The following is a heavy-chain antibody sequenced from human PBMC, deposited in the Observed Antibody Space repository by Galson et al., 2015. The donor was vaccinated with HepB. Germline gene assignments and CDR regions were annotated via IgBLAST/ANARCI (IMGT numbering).Heavy chain of an antibody. D-gene: IGHD1-26*01. CDR2: ILSDGSNA. V-gene: IGHV3-30*02. CDR1: GFAFSTYG. CDR3: ARDFSWAVDV. J-gene: IGHJ6*02. Sequence: SLRLSCAASGFAFSTYGMHWVRQAPGKGPEWVAFILSDGSNAYYADSVKGRFTVSRDSSKNTVYLQMNSLRGEDTAVYRCARDFSWAVDVWGRGTTVIVFS.